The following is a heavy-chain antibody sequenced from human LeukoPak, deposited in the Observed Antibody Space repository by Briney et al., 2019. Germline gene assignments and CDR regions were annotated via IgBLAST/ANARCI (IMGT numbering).Heavy chain of an antibody. CDR3: ARAHQGVEWSPGDY. V-gene: IGHV3-48*01. J-gene: IGHJ4*02. CDR1: GFTFSSYS. D-gene: IGHD3-3*01. Sequence: GGSLRLSCAASGFTFSSYSMNWVRQAPGKGLEWVSYISSSSSTIYYADSVKGRFTISRDNAKNSLYLQMNSLRAEDTAVYYCARAHQGVEWSPGDYWGQGTLVTVSS. CDR2: ISSSSSTI.